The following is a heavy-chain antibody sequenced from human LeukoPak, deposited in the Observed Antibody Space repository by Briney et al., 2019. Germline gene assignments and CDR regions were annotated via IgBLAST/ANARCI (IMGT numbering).Heavy chain of an antibody. CDR1: GFTFSSYS. Sequence: GGSLRLSCAASGFTFSSYSMNWVRQAPGKGLEWVSYISSSSSTIYYADSVKGRFTISRDNAKNSLYLQMNSLRAEDTAVYYCARPYYDILTGCDYWGQGTLVTVSS. CDR2: ISSSSSTI. D-gene: IGHD3-9*01. CDR3: ARPYYDILTGCDY. J-gene: IGHJ4*02. V-gene: IGHV3-48*04.